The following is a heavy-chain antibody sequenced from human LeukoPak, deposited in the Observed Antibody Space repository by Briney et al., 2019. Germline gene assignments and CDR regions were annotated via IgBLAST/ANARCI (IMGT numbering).Heavy chain of an antibody. CDR2: ISAYNGNK. Sequence: ASVKASCKASGYTFTSYGISWVRQAPGQGLEWMGWISAYNGNKNYAQKLQGRVTMTTDTSTSTAYMELRSLRSDDTAVYYCARDFPGTDYYGSGSYGYYYYYGMDVWGQGTTVTVSS. CDR3: ARDFPGTDYYGSGSYGYYYYYGMDV. CDR1: GYTFTSYG. J-gene: IGHJ6*02. V-gene: IGHV1-18*01. D-gene: IGHD3-10*01.